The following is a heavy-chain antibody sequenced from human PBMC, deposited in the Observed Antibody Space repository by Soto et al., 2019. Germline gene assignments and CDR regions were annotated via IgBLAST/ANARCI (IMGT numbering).Heavy chain of an antibody. V-gene: IGHV1-18*04. J-gene: IGHJ4*02. CDR2: IIAYNGNT. CDR1: RYTFTSYG. Sequence: AAVKVSFKASRYTFTSYGISWVRQAPGQGLEWMGWIIAYNGNTNYAQKLQGRVTMTTDTSTCTAYKELRSLRSDDTAMYYCARYYYTVADYWGQGTLVTVSS. CDR3: ARYYYTVADY. D-gene: IGHD3-3*01.